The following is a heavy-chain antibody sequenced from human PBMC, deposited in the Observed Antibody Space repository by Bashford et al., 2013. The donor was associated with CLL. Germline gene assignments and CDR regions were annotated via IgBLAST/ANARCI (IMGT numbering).Heavy chain of an antibody. V-gene: IGHV1-69*04. CDR2: IIPILGIA. CDR3: ASALAYDYIWGSYRYTADAFDI. Sequence: SVKVSCKASGGTFSSYAISWVRQAPGQGLEWMGRIIPILGIANYAQKFQGRVTITADKSTSTAYMELSSLRSEDTAVYYCASALAYDYIWGSYRYTADAFDIWGQGTMVTVSS. J-gene: IGHJ3*02. CDR1: GGTFSSYA. D-gene: IGHD3-16*02.